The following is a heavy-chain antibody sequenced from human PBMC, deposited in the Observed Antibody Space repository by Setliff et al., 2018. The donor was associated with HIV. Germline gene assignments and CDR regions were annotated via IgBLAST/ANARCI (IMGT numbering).Heavy chain of an antibody. J-gene: IGHJ4*02. Sequence: SETLSLTCTVSGGSISSSSYYWGWIRQPPGKGLESIGSIYYSGSTYYKPSLKSRVTISVGTSKNQFSLKLSSVTAADTAVYYCARQGQLGSEWGQGTLVTVSS. CDR3: ARQGQLGSE. CDR1: GGSISSSSYY. CDR2: IYYSGST. D-gene: IGHD1-1*01. V-gene: IGHV4-39*01.